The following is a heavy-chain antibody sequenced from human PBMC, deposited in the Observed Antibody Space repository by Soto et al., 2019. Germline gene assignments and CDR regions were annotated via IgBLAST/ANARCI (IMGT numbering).Heavy chain of an antibody. D-gene: IGHD1-26*01. J-gene: IGHJ4*02. CDR2: VWLGGINK. CDR3: AKDWGGGSNNYQLDY. CDR1: GFSFSSYG. Sequence: LRLSCAASGFSFSSYGMHWVRQAPGKGLEWVAVVWLGGINKYYADSVRGRFTISRDDSTNTLYLHLSGLRVEDTAIYYCAKDWGGGSNNYQLDYWGQGTAVTVSS. V-gene: IGHV3-33*06.